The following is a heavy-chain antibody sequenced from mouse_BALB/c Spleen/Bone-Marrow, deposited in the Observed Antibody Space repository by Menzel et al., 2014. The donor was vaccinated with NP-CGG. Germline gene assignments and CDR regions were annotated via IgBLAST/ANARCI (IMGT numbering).Heavy chain of an antibody. CDR1: GFTSIDYY. D-gene: IGHD2-1*01. CDR2: IRNRANGYTT. V-gene: IGHV7-3*02. Sequence: EVHLVESGGGLVQPGGSLRLSCEASGFTSIDYYMTWVRQPPGKALEWLGFIRNRANGYTTEYSASVKGRFTISRDISQSIFYLQMNTLRAEDSATYYCARETGYAYGNLAMDYWGQGTSVTVSS. J-gene: IGHJ4*01. CDR3: ARETGYAYGNLAMDY.